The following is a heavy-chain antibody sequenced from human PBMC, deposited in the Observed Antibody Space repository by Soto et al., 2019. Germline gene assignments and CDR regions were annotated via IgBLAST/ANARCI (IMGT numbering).Heavy chain of an antibody. J-gene: IGHJ4*02. D-gene: IGHD3-10*01. CDR2: ITGSGDDT. Sequence: EVQLLESGGGLVQPGGSLRLSCAASGITFSNYPMTWVRQAPGKGLQWVSSITGSGDDTFYADSVKGRFTISRDNSKNTLYLQMNSLRAEDTAVYYCTRDWDSSVSTWEFGGHWGQGTLVTVSS. CDR3: TRDWDSSVSTWEFGGH. CDR1: GITFSNYP. V-gene: IGHV3-23*01.